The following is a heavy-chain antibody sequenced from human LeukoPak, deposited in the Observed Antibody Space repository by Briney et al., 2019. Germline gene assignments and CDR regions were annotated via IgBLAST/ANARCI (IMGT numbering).Heavy chain of an antibody. V-gene: IGHV4-30-2*01. CDR2: IYHSGST. CDR3: ARAEYYYDSSGAFDI. J-gene: IGHJ3*02. CDR1: GGSISSGGYS. D-gene: IGHD3-22*01. Sequence: SETLSLTCAVSGGSISSGGYSWSWIRQPPGKGLEWIGYIYHSGSTYYNPSLKSRVTISVDRSKNQFSLKLSSVTVADTAVYYCARAEYYYDSSGAFDIWGQGTMVTVSS.